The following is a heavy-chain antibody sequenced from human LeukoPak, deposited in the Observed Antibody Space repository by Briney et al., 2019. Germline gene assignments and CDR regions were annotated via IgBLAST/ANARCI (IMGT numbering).Heavy chain of an antibody. J-gene: IGHJ6*02. V-gene: IGHV3-64*01. CDR2: ISYNGGTT. CDR3: AKFGHGPPYYSMDV. D-gene: IGHD3-10*01. CDR1: GFSFSSYA. Sequence: GGSLRLSCAASGFSFSSYAMHWVRQAPGKGLEYVSAISYNGGTTYYANSVKGRFTISRDNSKNTLYLQVGSLRAEDMAVYCCAKFGHGPPYYSMDVWGQGTTVTVSS.